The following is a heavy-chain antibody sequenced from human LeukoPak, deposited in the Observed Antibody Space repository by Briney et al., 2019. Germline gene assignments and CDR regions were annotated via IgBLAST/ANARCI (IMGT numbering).Heavy chain of an antibody. D-gene: IGHD3-10*01. CDR2: IYYSGRT. J-gene: IGHJ4*02. CDR1: GGSISSHY. V-gene: IGHV4-59*11. Sequence: SETLSLTCTVSGGSISSHYWSWIRQPPGKGLEWIGYIYYSGRTNYNPSLKSRVTISVDTSKNQFSLKLSSVTAADTAVYYCARAPGYYGSGSYYYFDYWGQGTLVTVSS. CDR3: ARAPGYYGSGSYYYFDY.